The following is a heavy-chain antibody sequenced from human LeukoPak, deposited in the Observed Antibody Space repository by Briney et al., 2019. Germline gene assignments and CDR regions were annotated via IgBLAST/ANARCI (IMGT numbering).Heavy chain of an antibody. J-gene: IGHJ4*02. CDR1: GASVSSGTYY. Sequence: KTSETLSLTCTVSGASVSSGTYYWSWIRQPPGKGLEWIGEIYYSGGTNYNPSLKSRVTISVDTSKNQFSLRLTSVTAADTAVYYCARHSISGYALDYWGQGSRVTVSS. CDR2: IYYSGGT. D-gene: IGHD5-12*01. CDR3: ARHSISGYALDY. V-gene: IGHV4-61*01.